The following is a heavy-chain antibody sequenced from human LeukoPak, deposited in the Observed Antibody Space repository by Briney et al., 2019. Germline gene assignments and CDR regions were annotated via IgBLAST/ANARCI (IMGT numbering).Heavy chain of an antibody. Sequence: GSLRLSCAASGFTFSSYWMSWVRQPPGKGLEWIGEINHSGSTNYNPSLKSRVTISVDTSKNQFSLKLSSVTAADTAVYYCARDSYDFWSGYSIGWFDPWGQGTLVTVSS. CDR1: GFTFSSYW. CDR3: ARDSYDFWSGYSIGWFDP. D-gene: IGHD3-3*01. J-gene: IGHJ5*02. V-gene: IGHV4-34*01. CDR2: INHSGST.